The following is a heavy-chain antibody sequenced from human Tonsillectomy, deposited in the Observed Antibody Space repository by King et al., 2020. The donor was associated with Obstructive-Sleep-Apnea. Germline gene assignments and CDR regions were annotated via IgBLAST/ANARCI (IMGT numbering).Heavy chain of an antibody. CDR3: AREGGGDFPSDY. V-gene: IGHV4-38-2*02. CDR1: GYSISSGYY. Sequence: VQLQESGPGLVKPSETLSLTCTVSGYSISSGYYWGWIRQPPGKGLEWIGSIYHSGSTYYNPSLKSRVTISLETSKNQFSLKLSPVTAADTAVYYCAREGGGDFPSDYWGQGTLVTVSS. J-gene: IGHJ4*02. D-gene: IGHD2-21*01. CDR2: IYHSGST.